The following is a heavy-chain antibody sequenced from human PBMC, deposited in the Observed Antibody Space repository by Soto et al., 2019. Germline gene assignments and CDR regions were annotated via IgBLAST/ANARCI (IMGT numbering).Heavy chain of an antibody. Sequence: GGSLRLSCAASGFTFSSYAMHWVRQAPGKGLEWVAVISYDGSNKYYADSVKGRFSISRDNAKNTLYLQMNSLRAEDTAVYYCAREGYYDSSGYQYGMDVWGQGTTVTVSS. D-gene: IGHD3-22*01. CDR2: ISYDGSNK. J-gene: IGHJ6*02. CDR3: AREGYYDSSGYQYGMDV. V-gene: IGHV3-30-3*01. CDR1: GFTFSSYA.